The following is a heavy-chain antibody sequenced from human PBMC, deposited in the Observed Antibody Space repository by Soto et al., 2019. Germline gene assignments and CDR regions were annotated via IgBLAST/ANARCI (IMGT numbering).Heavy chain of an antibody. V-gene: IGHV2-5*02. CDR1: GLSLRTTGVG. CDR2: LYWDDDK. J-gene: IGHJ6*02. Sequence: QVTLKESGPTLVKPTQTLTLTCTVSGLSLRTTGVGVGWVRQPPGKALEWLALLYWDDDKRYIPSLRSRLTIATDIAEKQVVLTMTNMETVDTATYYCVQSRCGGDCLEIYSSHAYNGLDVWGQGTTVTVSS. D-gene: IGHD2-21*02. CDR3: VQSRCGGDCLEIYSSHAYNGLDV.